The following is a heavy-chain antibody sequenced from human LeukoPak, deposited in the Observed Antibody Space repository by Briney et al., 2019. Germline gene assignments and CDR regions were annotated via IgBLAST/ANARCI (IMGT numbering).Heavy chain of an antibody. J-gene: IGHJ6*02. D-gene: IGHD3-16*01. CDR1: GFTFSSYA. Sequence: GSLRLSCAVSGFTFSSYAMNWARQAPGKGLEWVASINHNGNVNYYVDSVKGRFTISRDNAKNSLYLQMSNLRAEDTAVYFCARGGGLDVWGQGATVTVSS. CDR3: ARGGGLDV. CDR2: INHNGNVN. V-gene: IGHV3-7*03.